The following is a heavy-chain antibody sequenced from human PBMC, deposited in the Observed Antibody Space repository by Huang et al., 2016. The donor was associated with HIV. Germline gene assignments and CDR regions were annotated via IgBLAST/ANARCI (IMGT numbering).Heavy chain of an antibody. CDR2: MNRDGIYT. Sequence: EVQLVESGGGLVQPGGSLTLSCAASGFTFSDSWMHWVRLVPGKGLLWVARMNRDGIYTDYAGAVKGRFTIFRDNAKSALYLQMNSLRVEDTAVYFCARSRRGGSSLSYYYYLDVWGKGTTVTVSS. J-gene: IGHJ6*03. D-gene: IGHD2-15*01. CDR3: ARSRRGGSSLSYYYYLDV. CDR1: GFTFSDSW. V-gene: IGHV3-74*01.